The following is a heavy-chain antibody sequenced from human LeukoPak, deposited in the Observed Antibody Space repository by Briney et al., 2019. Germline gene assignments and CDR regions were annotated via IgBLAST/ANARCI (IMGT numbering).Heavy chain of an antibody. Sequence: GGSLRLSCAASGFTFSSYAMHWVRQAPGKGLEWVAVISYDGSNKYYADSVKGRFTISRDNSKNTLYLQMNSLRAEDTAVYYCAKDYVSNPSIAALGAFDIWGQGTMVTVSS. CDR2: ISYDGSNK. J-gene: IGHJ3*02. V-gene: IGHV3-30-3*01. CDR3: AKDYVSNPSIAALGAFDI. D-gene: IGHD6-6*01. CDR1: GFTFSSYA.